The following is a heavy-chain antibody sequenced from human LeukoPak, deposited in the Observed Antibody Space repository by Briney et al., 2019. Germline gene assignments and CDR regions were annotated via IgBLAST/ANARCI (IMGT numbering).Heavy chain of an antibody. CDR3: ARFTKDSSSSSGYYFDY. CDR1: GVSVTRYY. Sequence: SETLSLTCTVSGVSVTRYYWSWLRQPAGKGLEWIGRIYTSGSTSYNPSLRSRLTMSVDTSKNQFSLNLSSVTAADTAVYYCARFTKDSSSSSGYYFDYWGQETLVTVSS. D-gene: IGHD6-13*01. J-gene: IGHJ4*02. V-gene: IGHV4-4*07. CDR2: IYTSGST.